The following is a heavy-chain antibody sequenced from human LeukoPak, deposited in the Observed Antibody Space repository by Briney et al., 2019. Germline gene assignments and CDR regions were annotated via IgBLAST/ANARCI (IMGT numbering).Heavy chain of an antibody. J-gene: IGHJ5*02. V-gene: IGHV3-30*03. CDR2: ISYDGSNK. D-gene: IGHD2-21*01. CDR1: GFTFSSYG. Sequence: GGSLRLSCAASGFTFSSYGMHCVRQAPGKGLEWVAVISYDGSNKYYADSVKGRFTISRDNAKNSLYLQMNSLRDEDTAIYYCARGRGSSWGQGTLVTVSS. CDR3: ARGRGSS.